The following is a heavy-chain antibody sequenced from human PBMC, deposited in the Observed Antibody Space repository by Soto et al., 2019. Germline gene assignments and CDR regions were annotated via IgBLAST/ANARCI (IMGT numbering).Heavy chain of an antibody. CDR2: IYYSGST. D-gene: IGHD2-2*01. CDR1: GGSISSYY. J-gene: IGHJ4*02. CDR3: AKDRYQLLGFFDY. V-gene: IGHV4-59*01. Sequence: SETLSLTCTVSGGSISSYYWSWIRQPPGKGLEWIGYIYYSGSTNYNPSLKSRVTISVDTSKNQFSLKLSSVTAADTAVYYCAKDRYQLLGFFDYWGQGTLVTVSS.